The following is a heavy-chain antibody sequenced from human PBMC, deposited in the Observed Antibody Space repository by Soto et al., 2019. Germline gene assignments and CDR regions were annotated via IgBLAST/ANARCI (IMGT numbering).Heavy chain of an antibody. CDR3: ARYPGGNYPEFDS. D-gene: IGHD1-26*01. J-gene: IGHJ4*02. V-gene: IGHV3-30*04. CDR1: GFTFNSYN. Sequence: PGGSLRLSCAASGFTFNSYNMHWVRQAPGKGLEWVAVISYDGINQYHADSVKGRFTLSRDNSKNTLYLQMNSLRAEDTAVYYCARYPGGNYPEFDSWGQGTLVTVSS. CDR2: ISYDGINQ.